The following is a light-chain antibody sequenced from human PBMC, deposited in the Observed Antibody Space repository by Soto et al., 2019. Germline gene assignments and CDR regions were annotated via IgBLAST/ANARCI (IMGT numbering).Light chain of an antibody. J-gene: IGLJ3*02. CDR3: SSYTRSSTIL. V-gene: IGLV2-14*03. Sequence: QSALTQPASVSGSPGQSITISRTGTTSDVGGYDYVSWYQQHPGEAPKLIIYDVSDRPSGVSNRFSGSKSGNTASLTISGLQAEDEADYFCSSYTRSSTILFGGGTQLTVL. CDR1: TSDVGGYDY. CDR2: DVS.